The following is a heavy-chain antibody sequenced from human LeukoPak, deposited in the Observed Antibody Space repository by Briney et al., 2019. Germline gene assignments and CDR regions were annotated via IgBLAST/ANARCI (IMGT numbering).Heavy chain of an antibody. CDR3: AKDAVRGSGRINWFDS. V-gene: IGHV3-23*01. D-gene: IGHD3-10*01. J-gene: IGHJ5*01. CDR1: GFTFGSYA. Sequence: GGSLRLACAISGFTFGSYAMSWVRQAAGKGREWVSGMTGIGGNTYYADSVKGRFTISRDNSKNTLYLQMNSLRAEDTAAYYCAKDAVRGSGRINWFDSWGQGTLVTVSS. CDR2: MTGIGGNT.